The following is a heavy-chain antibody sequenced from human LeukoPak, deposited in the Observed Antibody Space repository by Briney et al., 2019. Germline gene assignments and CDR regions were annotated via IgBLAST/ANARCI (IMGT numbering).Heavy chain of an antibody. Sequence: ASVKVSCKTSGYTFTMYGISWVRQAPGQGLEWMGWISAYDGNTNYAQKFQGRVTITTDESTSTAYMELSSPRSEDTAVYYCARGRYSGYDANFDYWGQGTLVTVSS. V-gene: IGHV1-18*01. CDR3: ARGRYSGYDANFDY. D-gene: IGHD5-12*01. CDR2: ISAYDGNT. J-gene: IGHJ4*02. CDR1: GYTFTMYG.